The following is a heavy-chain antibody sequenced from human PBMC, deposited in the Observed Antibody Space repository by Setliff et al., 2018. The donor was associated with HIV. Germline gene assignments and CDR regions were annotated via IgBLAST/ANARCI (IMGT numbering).Heavy chain of an antibody. V-gene: IGHV4-4*07. CDR3: ATSSGQWELGY. CDR1: GGSISSYY. Sequence: SETLSLTCTVSGGSISSYYWSWIRQPAGKGLEWIGRIYTSGSTNYNPSLKSRVTMSIDTTKNQFSLKLSSVTAADTAVYYCATSSGQWELGYWGQGTLVTVSS. D-gene: IGHD1-26*01. J-gene: IGHJ4*02. CDR2: IYTSGST.